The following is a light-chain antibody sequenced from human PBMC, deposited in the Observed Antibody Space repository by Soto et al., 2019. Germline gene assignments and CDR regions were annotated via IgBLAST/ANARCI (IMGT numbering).Light chain of an antibody. Sequence: EIVLTQSPGTLSLYPGERATLSCRASQSVNSNLAWYQQKPGQAPRLLIYDASNRATGIPARFSGSGSGTDFTLTISSLEPEDFAVYYCQQRSNWPITFGQGTRLEIK. CDR3: QQRSNWPIT. CDR1: QSVNSN. V-gene: IGKV3-11*01. J-gene: IGKJ5*01. CDR2: DAS.